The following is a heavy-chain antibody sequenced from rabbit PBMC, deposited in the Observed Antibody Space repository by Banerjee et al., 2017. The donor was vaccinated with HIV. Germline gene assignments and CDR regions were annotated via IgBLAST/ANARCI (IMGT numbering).Heavy chain of an antibody. CDR1: GFSFSSNYW. J-gene: IGHJ4*01. D-gene: IGHD2-1*01. Sequence: QSLEESGGDLVKPGASLTLTCTASGFSFSSNYWICWVRQAPGKGLEWIACINSGDSGSTYYASWAKGRFSISRSTSLNTVTLQMTSLTAADTATYFCASTYGESTYHPALWGPGTLVTVS. V-gene: IGHV1S40*01. CDR3: ASTYGESTYHPAL. CDR2: INSGDSGST.